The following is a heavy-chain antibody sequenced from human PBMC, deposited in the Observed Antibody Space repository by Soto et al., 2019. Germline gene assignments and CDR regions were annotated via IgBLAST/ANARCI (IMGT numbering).Heavy chain of an antibody. CDR1: GYSFTSYW. CDR2: IYPGDSAT. Sequence: GESLKISCKGSGYSFTSYWIGWVRQMPGKGLEWMGIIYPGDSATRYSPSFQGQVTISADKSISTAYLQWSSLKASDTAMYYCARIGTTVRGLYNWFDPRGQGTLVTGSS. D-gene: IGHD4-17*01. V-gene: IGHV5-51*01. J-gene: IGHJ5*02. CDR3: ARIGTTVRGLYNWFDP.